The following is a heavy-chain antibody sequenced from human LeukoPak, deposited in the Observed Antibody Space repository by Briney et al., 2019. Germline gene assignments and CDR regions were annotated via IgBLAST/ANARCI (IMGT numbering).Heavy chain of an antibody. CDR3: ARGHLYDYSTTSYYFDY. Sequence: GESLKISCKGSGYSFSTYWIAWVRQMPGKGLEWMGIIYPDDSDTRYSPSFQGQVTISAYKSISTAYLQWSSLKASDTAMYYCARGHLYDYSTTSYYFDYWGQGTLVTVSS. CDR2: IYPDDSDT. V-gene: IGHV5-51*01. J-gene: IGHJ4*02. CDR1: GYSFSTYW. D-gene: IGHD5-12*01.